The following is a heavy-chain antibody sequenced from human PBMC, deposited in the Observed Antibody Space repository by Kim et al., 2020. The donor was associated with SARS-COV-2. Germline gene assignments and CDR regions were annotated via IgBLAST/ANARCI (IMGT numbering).Heavy chain of an antibody. CDR2: INAGNGNT. CDR1: GYTFIKYA. J-gene: IGHJ6*02. Sequence: ASVKVSCKASGYTFIKYAMYWVRQAPGQRLEWMGWINAGNGNTKYSQNFQGRVTITRDTPASTAYMELSSLRSEDTAVYYCARFGYCSSSTCVPPTYNYYSGMDVWGQGTTVTVSS. V-gene: IGHV1-3*01. D-gene: IGHD2-2*01. CDR3: ARFGYCSSSTCVPPTYNYYSGMDV.